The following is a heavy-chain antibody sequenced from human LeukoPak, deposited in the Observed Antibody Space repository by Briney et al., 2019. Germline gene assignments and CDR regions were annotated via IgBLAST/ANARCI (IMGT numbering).Heavy chain of an antibody. CDR2: INWNGGST. CDR1: GFTFDDYG. Sequence: PGGSLRLSCAASGFTFDDYGMSWVRQAPGKGLEWVSGINWNGGSTGYADSVKGRFTISRDNAKNSLYLQMNSLRAEDTAVYYCARVHGGNSNFRAFDIWGQGTMVTVSS. J-gene: IGHJ3*02. V-gene: IGHV3-20*04. CDR3: ARVHGGNSNFRAFDI. D-gene: IGHD4-23*01.